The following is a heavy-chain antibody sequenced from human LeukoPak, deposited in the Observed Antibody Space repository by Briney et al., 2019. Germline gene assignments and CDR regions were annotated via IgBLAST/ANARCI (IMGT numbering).Heavy chain of an antibody. CDR2: INSDGSST. V-gene: IGHV3-74*01. CDR3: AKRTRYSSHDAFDI. J-gene: IGHJ3*02. CDR1: GSTFSSYW. Sequence: PGGSLRLSCAASGSTFSSYWMHWVRQAPGKGLVWVSRINSDGSSTSYADSVKGRFTISRDNSKNTLYLQMNSLRAEDTAVYYCAKRTRYSSHDAFDIWGQGTMVTVSS. D-gene: IGHD5-18*01.